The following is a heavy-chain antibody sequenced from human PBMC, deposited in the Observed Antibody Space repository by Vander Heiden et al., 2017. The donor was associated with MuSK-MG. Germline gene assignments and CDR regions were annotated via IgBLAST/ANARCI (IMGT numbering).Heavy chain of an antibody. CDR2: INPNSGGT. V-gene: IGHV1-2*02. Sequence: QVQLVQSGAEVKKPGASVKVSCKASGYTFTGYYMHWVRQAPGQGLEWMGWINPNSGGTNYAQKFKGRVTMTRDTSISTAYMELSRLRSDDTAVYYCERDRTLYCSGGSCYLYYYYYGMDVWGQGNTVTVSS. CDR1: GYTFTGYY. D-gene: IGHD2-15*01. CDR3: ERDRTLYCSGGSCYLYYYYYGMDV. J-gene: IGHJ6*02.